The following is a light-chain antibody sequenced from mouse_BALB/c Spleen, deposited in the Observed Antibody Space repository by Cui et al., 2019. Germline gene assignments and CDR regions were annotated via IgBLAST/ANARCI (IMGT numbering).Light chain of an antibody. J-gene: IGKJ2*01. CDR1: SSVSSSY. V-gene: IGKV4-79*01. Sequence: QIVLTQSPAIMSASPGEKVTLTCSASSSVSSSYLYWYQQKPGSSPKLWIYSTSNLASGVPARFSGSGSGTSYSLTISSMEAEDAASYFCHQWSSYPPTLGGGTKLEIK. CDR3: HQWSSYPPT. CDR2: STS.